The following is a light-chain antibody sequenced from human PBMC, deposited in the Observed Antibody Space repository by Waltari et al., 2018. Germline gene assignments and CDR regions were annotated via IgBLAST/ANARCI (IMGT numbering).Light chain of an antibody. V-gene: IGKV1-5*03. CDR2: KAS. CDR3: QQYNSYPIT. CDR1: QSISSW. J-gene: IGKJ5*01. Sequence: DIQMTQSPSTLSASVGDRVTITCRASQSISSWLAWYQQKQGKAPKLLIYKASSLESGVPSRFIGSGSGTEFTLTISSLQPDDFATYYCQQYNSYPITFGQGTRLEIK.